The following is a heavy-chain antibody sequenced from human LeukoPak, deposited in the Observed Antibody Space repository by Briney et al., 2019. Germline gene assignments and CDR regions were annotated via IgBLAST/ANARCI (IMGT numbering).Heavy chain of an antibody. V-gene: IGHV1-18*01. CDR1: GYTFISYD. D-gene: IGHD6-19*01. Sequence: GASVKVSCKASGYTFISYDISWVRQAPGQGLEWMGWISSYTGNTKYAQKLQGRVAMTTDTSTSIAYMELRSLRSDDTAVYYCGRNSSGDAFDVWGQGTMVTVSS. CDR3: GRNSSGDAFDV. J-gene: IGHJ3*01. CDR2: ISSYTGNT.